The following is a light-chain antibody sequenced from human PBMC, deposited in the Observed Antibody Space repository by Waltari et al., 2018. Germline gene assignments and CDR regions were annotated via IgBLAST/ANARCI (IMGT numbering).Light chain of an antibody. Sequence: DIQMTQSPSTLSASVGDRVTISCRASQGINRWLAWYQQKPGKAPKLLIYKASSLESGAPSRFSGSGSGTAFTLSISALQPDDFATYYCQQYFGYPYTFGQGTKLEI. CDR3: QQYFGYPYT. CDR1: QGINRW. V-gene: IGKV1-5*03. J-gene: IGKJ2*01. CDR2: KAS.